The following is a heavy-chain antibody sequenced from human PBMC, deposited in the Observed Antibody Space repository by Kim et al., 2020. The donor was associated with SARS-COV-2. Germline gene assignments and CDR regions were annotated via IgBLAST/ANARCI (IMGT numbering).Heavy chain of an antibody. CDR3: VKSGYGGRKVDFDY. CDR2: ISYNGGST. V-gene: IGHV3-64D*09. CDR1: GFSFSTYA. Sequence: GGSLRLSCSASGFSFSTYAMHWVRQAPGKGLEYVSAISYNGGSTYYAVSVRGRFTISRDNSKNTLYLQMTSLRPEDTAVYYCVKSGYGGRKVDFDYWGQGILVTVSS. D-gene: IGHD4-17*01. J-gene: IGHJ4*02.